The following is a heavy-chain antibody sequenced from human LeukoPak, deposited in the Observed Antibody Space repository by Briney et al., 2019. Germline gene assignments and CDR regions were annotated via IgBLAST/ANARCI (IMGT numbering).Heavy chain of an antibody. Sequence: GGSLRLSCAASGFTVSSNYMSWVRQAPGKGLEWVSYISSSGSTIYYADSVKGRFTISRDNAKNSLYLQMNSLRAEDTAVYYCARDLYYYDSSGYYWGQGTLVTVSS. D-gene: IGHD3-22*01. CDR2: ISSSGSTI. J-gene: IGHJ4*02. CDR3: ARDLYYYDSSGYY. V-gene: IGHV3-11*01. CDR1: GFTVSSNY.